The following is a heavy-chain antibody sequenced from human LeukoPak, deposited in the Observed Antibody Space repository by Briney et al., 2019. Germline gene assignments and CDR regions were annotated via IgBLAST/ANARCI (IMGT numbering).Heavy chain of an antibody. CDR3: GRVDNWNDGGY. J-gene: IGHJ4*02. D-gene: IGHD1-20*01. V-gene: IGHV3-74*01. Sequence: GGSLILSCAASGFTFSNYWMHWVRQAPGKGLVWVSRINSDGDTTTYAESVKGRFTISRDNAKNTLYLQMNSLRAEDTAVYYCGRVDNWNDGGYWGQGTLVTVSS. CDR2: INSDGDTT. CDR1: GFTFSNYW.